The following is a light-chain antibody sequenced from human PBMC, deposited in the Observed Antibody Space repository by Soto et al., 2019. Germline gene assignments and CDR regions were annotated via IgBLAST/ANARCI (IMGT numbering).Light chain of an antibody. CDR1: SGHSTFA. Sequence: QPVLTQSPSASASLGASVKLTCTLSSGHSTFAIAWHQQQPEKGPRFLMNLNSDGSHTKGDGIPDRFSGSSSGAERYFTISSLQSEDEADYYCQTWGTGFQVFGGGTKLTVL. J-gene: IGLJ3*02. V-gene: IGLV4-69*01. CDR2: LNSDGSH. CDR3: QTWGTGFQV.